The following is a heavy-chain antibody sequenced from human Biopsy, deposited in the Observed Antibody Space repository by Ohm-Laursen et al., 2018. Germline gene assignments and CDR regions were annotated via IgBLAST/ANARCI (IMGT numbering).Heavy chain of an antibody. Sequence: SDTLSLTCVVYGESFNGYYWSWIRQTPGKGLEWIGEINHSGRTNYNPSLKSRVTISVDPSKNQFSLKVRSVTAADTAVYYCVRGVDYYDPYHYYALDVWGQGTTVTVSS. CDR3: VRGVDYYDPYHYYALDV. V-gene: IGHV4-34*01. J-gene: IGHJ6*02. CDR2: INHSGRT. CDR1: GESFNGYY. D-gene: IGHD3-22*01.